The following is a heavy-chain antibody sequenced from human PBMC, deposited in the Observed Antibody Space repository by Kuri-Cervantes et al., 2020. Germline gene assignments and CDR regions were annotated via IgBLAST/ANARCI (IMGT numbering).Heavy chain of an antibody. V-gene: IGHV3-48*01. J-gene: IGHJ4*02. D-gene: IGHD3-22*01. Sequence: GESLKISCAASGFTFSSYSMNWVRQAPGKGLEWVSYISSSSSTIYYADSVKGRFTISRDNAKNSLYLQMNNLRADDTAVYYCAKDATSVIVVVNFDSWGQGTLVTVSS. CDR3: AKDATSVIVVVNFDS. CDR2: ISSSSSTI. CDR1: GFTFSSYS.